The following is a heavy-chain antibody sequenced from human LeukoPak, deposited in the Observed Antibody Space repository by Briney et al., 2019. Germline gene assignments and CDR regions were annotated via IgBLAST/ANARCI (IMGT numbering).Heavy chain of an antibody. D-gene: IGHD6-19*01. CDR3: ARGMAGDFYYYYYYMDV. CDR1: GGSFSGYY. CDR2: INHSGST. Sequence: PSETLSLTCAVYGGSFSGYYWSWIRQPPGKGLEWIEEINHSGSTNYNPSLKSRVTISVDTSKNQFSLKLSSVTAADTAVYYCARGMAGDFYYYYYYMDVWGKGTTVTVSS. J-gene: IGHJ6*03. V-gene: IGHV4-34*01.